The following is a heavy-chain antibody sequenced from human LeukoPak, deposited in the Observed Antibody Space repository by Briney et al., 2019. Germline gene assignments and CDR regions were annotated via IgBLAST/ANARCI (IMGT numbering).Heavy chain of an antibody. CDR1: GGTXSSYA. Sequence: GASVKVSCKASGGTXSSYAISWVRQAPGQGLEWMGGRIPIFGTANYAQKFQGRVTITADESTSTAYMELSSLRSEDTAVYYCARQKALARYYYGMDVWGQGTTVTVSS. V-gene: IGHV1-69*13. CDR3: ARQKALARYYYGMDV. J-gene: IGHJ6*02. CDR2: RIPIFGTA.